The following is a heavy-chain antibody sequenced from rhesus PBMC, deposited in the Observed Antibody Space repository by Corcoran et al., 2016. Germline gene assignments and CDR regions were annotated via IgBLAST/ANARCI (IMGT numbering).Heavy chain of an antibody. J-gene: IGHJ4*01. CDR2: ISSASSYI. Sequence: EVQLVESGGGLAKPGGSLRLSCAASGFTFSSYWMNWVRQAPGKGLEWVSSISSASSYIYYADSVKCLFAISRDNAKNSLSLQMNSLKTEDTAVYYCTRSLSGYSYGYFDYWGQGVLVTVSS. CDR1: GFTFSSYW. V-gene: IGHV3S4*01. D-gene: IGHD5-24*01. CDR3: TRSLSGYSYGYFDY.